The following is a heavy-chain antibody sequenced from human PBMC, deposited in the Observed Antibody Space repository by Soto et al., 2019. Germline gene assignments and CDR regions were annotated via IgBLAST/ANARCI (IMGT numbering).Heavy chain of an antibody. Sequence: QVQLQEWGAGLLKPSETLSLTCAVYGGFVSSGSYYWSWIRHPPGKGLEWIGEMSHSGGTHFNPSLQSRVTISVDTSKNQFSLKMSSVTAADTALYYCARVERGTATTVVDAFDIWGPGTMVTVSS. V-gene: IGHV4-34*01. D-gene: IGHD1-1*01. CDR1: GGFVSSGSYY. J-gene: IGHJ3*02. CDR3: ARVERGTATTVVDAFDI. CDR2: MSHSGGT.